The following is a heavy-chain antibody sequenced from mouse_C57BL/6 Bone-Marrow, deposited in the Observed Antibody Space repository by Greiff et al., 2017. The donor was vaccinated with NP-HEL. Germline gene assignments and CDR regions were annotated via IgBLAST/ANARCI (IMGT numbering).Heavy chain of an antibody. CDR2: ISYDGSN. CDR3: AREGGLFYDGYPFAY. CDR1: GYSITSGYY. Sequence: EVKLEESGPGLVKPSQSLSLTCSVTGYSITSGYYWNWIRQFPGNKLEWRGYISYDGSNNYNPSLKNRISITRDTSKNQFFLKLNSVTTEDTATYYCAREGGLFYDGYPFAYWGQGTLVTVSA. V-gene: IGHV3-6*01. D-gene: IGHD2-3*01. J-gene: IGHJ3*01.